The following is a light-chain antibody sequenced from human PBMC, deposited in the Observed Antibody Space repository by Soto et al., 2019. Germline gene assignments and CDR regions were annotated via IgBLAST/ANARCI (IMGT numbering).Light chain of an antibody. CDR3: QQRSNWPPTWT. CDR1: QSVSDY. Sequence: EIVLTQSPATLSLSPGERATLSCRASQSVSDYLDWYQQKPGQASRLLIYDASNRATGITARFSGSGSGTDFTLTISSLGPEDFAVYYCQQRSNWPPTWTFGQGTKVEI. V-gene: IGKV3-11*01. CDR2: DAS. J-gene: IGKJ1*01.